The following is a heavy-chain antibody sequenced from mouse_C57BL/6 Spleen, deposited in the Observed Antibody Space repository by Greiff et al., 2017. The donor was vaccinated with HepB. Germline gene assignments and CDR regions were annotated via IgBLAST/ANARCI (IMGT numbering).Heavy chain of an antibody. V-gene: IGHV2-2*01. Sequence: QVQLKESGPGLVQPSQSLSITCTVSGFSLTSYGVHWVRQSPGKGLEWLGVIWSGGSTDYNAAFISRLSISKDNSKSQVFFKMNSLQADDTAIYYCASNPYDDYGYFDYWGQGTTLTVSS. CDR3: ASNPYDDYGYFDY. CDR2: IWSGGST. J-gene: IGHJ2*01. CDR1: GFSLTSYG. D-gene: IGHD2-3*01.